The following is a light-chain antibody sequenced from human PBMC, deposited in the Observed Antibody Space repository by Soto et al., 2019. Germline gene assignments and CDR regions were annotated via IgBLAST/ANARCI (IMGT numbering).Light chain of an antibody. CDR1: QSISSW. J-gene: IGKJ4*01. CDR2: DAS. CDR3: QQYNSYSPG. Sequence: DIQMTQSPSTLSASVGDRVTITCRASQSISSWLAWYQQKPVKAPKLLIYDASSLESGVPSRFSGSGSGTEFTLTISSLQPDDFATYYCQQYNSYSPGFGGGTKVEIK. V-gene: IGKV1-5*01.